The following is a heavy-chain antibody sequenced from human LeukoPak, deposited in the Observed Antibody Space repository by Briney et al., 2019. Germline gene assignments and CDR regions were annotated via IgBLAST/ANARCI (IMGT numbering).Heavy chain of an antibody. J-gene: IGHJ3*02. V-gene: IGHV1-46*01. CDR3: ARGPVGATEDDAFDI. CDR1: GYTFTSYY. Sequence: GASVKVSCKASGYTFTSYYMHWVRQAPGQGLEWMGIINPSGGSTSYAQKFQGRVTMTRDTSISTAYMELSRLRSDDTAVYYCARGPVGATEDDAFDIWGQGTMVTVSS. CDR2: INPSGGST. D-gene: IGHD1-26*01.